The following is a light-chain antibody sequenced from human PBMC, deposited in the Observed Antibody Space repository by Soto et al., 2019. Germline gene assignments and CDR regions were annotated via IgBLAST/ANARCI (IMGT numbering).Light chain of an antibody. CDR1: SSDVGSYNL. CDR2: EVS. J-gene: IGLJ1*01. Sequence: QSALTQPASVSGSPGQSITISCTGTSSDVGSYNLVSWYQQYPGKAPKLIIYEVSNRPSGVSYRFSGSKSGNTASLTISGLQAEDECDYYCSSYMNGGTFPYVFGTGTKVTVL. CDR3: SSYMNGGTFPYV. V-gene: IGLV2-14*02.